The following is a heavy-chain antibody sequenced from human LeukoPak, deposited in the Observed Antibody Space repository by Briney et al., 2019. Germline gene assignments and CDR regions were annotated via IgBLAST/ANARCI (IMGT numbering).Heavy chain of an antibody. J-gene: IGHJ4*02. CDR3: ARGDFWSGYFDY. D-gene: IGHD3-3*01. Sequence: SETLSLTCTVSGGSISSYYWSWIRQPPGKGLEWIGYIYYSGSTNYNPSLKSRVTISVDTSKNQFSLKLSSVTAADTAVYYCARGDFWSGYFDYWGQGTLVTVSS. V-gene: IGHV4-59*01. CDR2: IYYSGST. CDR1: GGSISSYY.